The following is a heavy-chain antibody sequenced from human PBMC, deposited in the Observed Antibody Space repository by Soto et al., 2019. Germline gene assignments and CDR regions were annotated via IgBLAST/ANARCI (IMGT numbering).Heavy chain of an antibody. CDR2: IYPGDSDT. Sequence: PGESLKISCKGSGYSFTSYWIGWVRQMPGKGLEWMRIIYPGDSDTRYSPSFQGQVTISADKSISTAYLQWSSLKASDTAMYYCARPRSARLAAAGADIWGQGTMVTLSS. V-gene: IGHV5-51*01. J-gene: IGHJ3*02. CDR3: ARPRSARLAAAGADI. D-gene: IGHD6-13*01. CDR1: GYSFTSYW.